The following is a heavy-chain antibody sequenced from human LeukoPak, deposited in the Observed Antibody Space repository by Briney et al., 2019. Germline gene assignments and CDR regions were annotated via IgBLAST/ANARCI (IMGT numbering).Heavy chain of an antibody. CDR1: GXSISSYY. Sequence: SETLSLTCTVSGXSISSYYGSWIRQAPGKGLEWIVHFYNSGNTNYNPSLKSRLTISIDTSKNQSSLRLRSVTAADTAVYYCAREDRTINMIVGYYVDNWGQGTLVTVSS. CDR2: FYNSGNT. V-gene: IGHV4-59*01. CDR3: AREDRTINMIVGYYVDN. J-gene: IGHJ4*02. D-gene: IGHD3-22*01.